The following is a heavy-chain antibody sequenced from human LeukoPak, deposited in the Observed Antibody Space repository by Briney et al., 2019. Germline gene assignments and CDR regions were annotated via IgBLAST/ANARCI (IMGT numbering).Heavy chain of an antibody. Sequence: GGSLRLSSAASGFTFSSYSMNWVRQAPGKGLEWVSSISSSSSYIYYADSVKGRFTISRDNAKNSLYLQMNSLRAEDTAVYYCARDSGIAVPTSYYYYGMDVWGQGTTVTVSS. CDR2: ISSSSSYI. V-gene: IGHV3-21*01. CDR1: GFTFSSYS. J-gene: IGHJ6*02. CDR3: ARDSGIAVPTSYYYYGMDV. D-gene: IGHD2-2*01.